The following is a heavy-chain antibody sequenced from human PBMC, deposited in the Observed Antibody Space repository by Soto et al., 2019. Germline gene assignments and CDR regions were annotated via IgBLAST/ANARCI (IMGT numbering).Heavy chain of an antibody. CDR3: AKSRGYYFYYPMDV. CDR2: ISGSDGST. CDR1: GFTFSSYA. D-gene: IGHD1-1*01. V-gene: IGHV3-23*01. Sequence: GGSLRLSCAASGFTFSSYAMSWVRKALGKGLEWVSSISGSDGSTYYADSVKGRFTISRDNSKNTLYLQMNNLSAEDTAVYYCAKSRGYYFYYPMDVWGQGTTITVSS. J-gene: IGHJ6*02.